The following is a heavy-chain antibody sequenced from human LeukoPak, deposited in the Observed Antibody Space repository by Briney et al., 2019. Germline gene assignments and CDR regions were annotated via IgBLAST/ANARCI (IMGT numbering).Heavy chain of an antibody. D-gene: IGHD4-11*01. Sequence: PGGSLRLSCAASGFTVSSNYMSWVRQAPGKGLEWVSAISGSGGSTYYADSVKGRFTISRDNSKNTLYLQMNSLRAEDTAVYYCAKDQYDAFDIWGQGTMVTVSS. CDR2: ISGSGGST. CDR3: AKDQYDAFDI. V-gene: IGHV3-23*01. CDR1: GFTVSSNY. J-gene: IGHJ3*02.